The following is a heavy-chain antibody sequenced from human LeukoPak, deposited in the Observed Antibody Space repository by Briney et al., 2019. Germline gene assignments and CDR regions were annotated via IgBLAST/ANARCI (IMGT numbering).Heavy chain of an antibody. D-gene: IGHD1-26*01. CDR2: IIPIFGTA. CDR1: GGTFSSYA. J-gene: IGHJ3*02. CDR3: ARDRIVGARPNGAFDI. V-gene: IGHV1-69*05. Sequence: GSSVKVSCXASGGTFSSYAISRVRLAPGQGLEWMGRIIPIFGTANYAQKFQGRVTITTDESTSTAYMELSSLRSEDTAVYYCARDRIVGARPNGAFDIWGQGTMVTVSS.